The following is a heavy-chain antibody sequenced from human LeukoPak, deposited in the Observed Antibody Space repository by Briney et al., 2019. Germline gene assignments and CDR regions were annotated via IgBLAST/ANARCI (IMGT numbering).Heavy chain of an antibody. D-gene: IGHD3-10*01. J-gene: IGHJ4*02. CDR3: ARDRDYYYGSGSYYYY. CDR2: IYYSGST. Sequence: SETLSLTCTVSGGSISSYYWSWIRQPPGKGLEWIGYIYYSGSTNYNPSLKSRVTISVDTSKNQFSLKLSSVTAADTAVYYCARDRDYYYGSGSYYYYWGQGTLVTVSS. V-gene: IGHV4-59*01. CDR1: GGSISSYY.